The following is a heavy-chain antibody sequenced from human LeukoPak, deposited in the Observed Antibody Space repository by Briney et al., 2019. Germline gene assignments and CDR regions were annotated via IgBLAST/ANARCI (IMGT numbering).Heavy chain of an antibody. CDR2: IIPILGIA. V-gene: IGHV1-69*04. D-gene: IGHD3-22*01. CDR3: ARWYYYDSSGYFDDAFDI. CDR1: GGTFSSYA. J-gene: IGHJ3*02. Sequence: SAKVSCKASGGTFSSYAISWVRQAPGQGLEWMGRIIPILGIANYAQKFQGRVTITADKSTSTAYMELSSLRSEDTAVYYCARWYYYDSSGYFDDAFDIWGQETMATVSS.